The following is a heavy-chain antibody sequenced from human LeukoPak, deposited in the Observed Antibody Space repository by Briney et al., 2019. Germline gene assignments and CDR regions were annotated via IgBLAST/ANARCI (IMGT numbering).Heavy chain of an antibody. Sequence: SETLSLTCTVSGGSIGSHYWCWIRQPPGKGLEWIGYIYYSGSTNYNPSLKSRVTISVDTSKNQFSLKLSSVTAADTAVYYCARSAYSSSWSSWGQGTLVTVSS. CDR1: GGSIGSHY. CDR3: ARSAYSSSWSS. J-gene: IGHJ5*02. D-gene: IGHD6-13*01. V-gene: IGHV4-59*11. CDR2: IYYSGST.